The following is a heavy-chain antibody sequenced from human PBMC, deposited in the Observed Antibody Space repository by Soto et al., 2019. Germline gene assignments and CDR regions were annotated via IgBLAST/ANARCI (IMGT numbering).Heavy chain of an antibody. CDR2: INAGNGNT. J-gene: IGHJ6*02. Sequence: QVQLVQSGAEVKKPGASVKVSCKASGYTFTSYAMHWVRQAPGQRLEWMGWINAGNGNTKYSQKFQGRVTITRDTAAGTAYMERSSLRSEDTAVYYCASEYCGGDCYSAARYGMNVWGQGTTVTVSS. CDR1: GYTFTSYA. V-gene: IGHV1-3*01. CDR3: ASEYCGGDCYSAARYGMNV. D-gene: IGHD2-21*02.